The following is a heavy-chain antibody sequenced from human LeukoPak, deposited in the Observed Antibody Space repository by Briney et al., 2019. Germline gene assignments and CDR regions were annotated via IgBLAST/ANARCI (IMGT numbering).Heavy chain of an antibody. D-gene: IGHD5-24*01. CDR3: ARVGGYNSYFDY. CDR2: INGDGSST. J-gene: IGHJ4*02. Sequence: PGGSLRLSCAASGFTFSSCWMHWVRQAPGTGLVWVSRINGDGSSTTYADSVRGRFTISRDNAKNTLYLQMNSLRDEDTAVYYCARVGGYNSYFDYWGQGSLVTVSS. V-gene: IGHV3-74*03. CDR1: GFTFSSCW.